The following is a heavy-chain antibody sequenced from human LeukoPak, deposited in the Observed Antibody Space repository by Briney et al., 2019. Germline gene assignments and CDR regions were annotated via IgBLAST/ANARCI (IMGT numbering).Heavy chain of an antibody. J-gene: IGHJ4*02. D-gene: IGHD5-18*01. Sequence: GGSLRLSCAASGFTFSSYPMSWVRHAPGKGLEWVSRINSDGSSTSYADSMKGRFTISRDNAKNTLYLQMNSLRVEDTDVYYCARGGAAMAYYWGQGTLVTVSS. CDR3: ARGGAAMAYY. CDR2: INSDGSST. V-gene: IGHV3-74*01. CDR1: GFTFSSYP.